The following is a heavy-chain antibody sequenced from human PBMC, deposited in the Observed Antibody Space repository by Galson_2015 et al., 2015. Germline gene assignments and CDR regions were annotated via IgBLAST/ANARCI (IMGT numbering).Heavy chain of an antibody. CDR3: ASGYTNGYDY. CDR2: ISSSSSTI. D-gene: IGHD5-18*01. J-gene: IGHJ4*02. V-gene: IGHV3-48*02. Sequence: SLRLSCAASDFAFSSYNMNWVRQAPGKGLEWVSFISSSSSTIYYADSVKGRFTISRDNAKNSLFLQMNSLRDEDTAVYYCASGYTNGYDYWGQGALVTVSS. CDR1: DFAFSSYN.